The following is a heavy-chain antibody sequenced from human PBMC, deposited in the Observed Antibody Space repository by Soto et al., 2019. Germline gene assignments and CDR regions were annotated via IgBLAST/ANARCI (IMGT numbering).Heavy chain of an antibody. J-gene: IGHJ4*02. V-gene: IGHV3-23*01. CDR1: GFTFSSYA. CDR3: AKEAYYYDSSGYPFDH. CDR2: ISGSGGST. D-gene: IGHD3-22*01. Sequence: EVQLLESGGGLVQPGGSLRLSCAASGFTFSSYAMSWVRQAPGKGLEWVSAISGSGGSTYYADSVKGRFTISRDNSKNTLYLQMNSQRAEDTAVYYCAKEAYYYDSSGYPFDHWGQGTLVTVSS.